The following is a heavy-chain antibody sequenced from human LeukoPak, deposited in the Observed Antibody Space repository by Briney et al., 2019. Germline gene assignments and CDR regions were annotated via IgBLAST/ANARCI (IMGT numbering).Heavy chain of an antibody. Sequence: GGSLRLSCAASGFTFSSYAMSWVRQAPGKGLEWVSAISGSGDSTYYGDSVKGRFTISRDNSKNTLYLQMNSLRAEDTAVYYCAKGVVVTAIPPFQHWGQGTLVTVSS. CDR3: AKGVVVTAIPPFQH. CDR2: ISGSGDST. V-gene: IGHV3-23*01. J-gene: IGHJ1*01. D-gene: IGHD2-21*02. CDR1: GFTFSSYA.